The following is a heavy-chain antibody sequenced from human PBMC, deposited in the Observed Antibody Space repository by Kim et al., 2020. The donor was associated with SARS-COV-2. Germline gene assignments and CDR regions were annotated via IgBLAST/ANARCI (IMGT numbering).Heavy chain of an antibody. CDR1: GGSFSGYY. D-gene: IGHD1-26*01. Sequence: SETLSLTCAVYGGSFSGYYWSWIRQPPGKGLEWIGEINHSGSTNYNPSLKSRVTISVDTSKNQFSLKLSSVTAADTAVYYCARGRSGSYSFGYYYGMDVWGQGTTVTVSS. CDR3: ARGRSGSYSFGYYYGMDV. J-gene: IGHJ6*02. V-gene: IGHV4-34*01. CDR2: INHSGST.